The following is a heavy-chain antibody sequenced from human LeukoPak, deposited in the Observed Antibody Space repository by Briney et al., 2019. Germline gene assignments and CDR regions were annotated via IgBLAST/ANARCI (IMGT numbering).Heavy chain of an antibody. CDR2: INAGSGDT. D-gene: IGHD7-27*01. CDR1: GYTFSGYF. CDR3: ARDLSSTPNWDLDH. V-gene: IGHV1-2*06. J-gene: IGHJ4*01. Sequence: ASVKVSCKASGYTFSGYFVHWVRQAPGQGLEWMGRINAGSGDTEFAQKFQGRVTMTRDTFVSTAYMEVSGLTSDDTAMYYCARDLSSTPNWDLDHWGPRTLVTVSS.